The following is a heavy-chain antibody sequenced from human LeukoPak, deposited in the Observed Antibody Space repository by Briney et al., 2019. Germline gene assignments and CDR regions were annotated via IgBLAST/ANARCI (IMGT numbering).Heavy chain of an antibody. CDR1: GYTFTAYY. CDR2: INPNSGGT. CDR3: ASQSKAYDFWSGYSSYYYYMDV. V-gene: IGHV1-2*02. J-gene: IGHJ6*03. D-gene: IGHD3-3*01. Sequence: ASVKVSCKASGYTFTAYYMHWVRQAPGQGLEWMGWINPNSGGTNYAQKFQGRVTMTRDTSISTAYMELSRLRSDDTAVYYCASQSKAYDFWSGYSSYYYYMDVWGKGTTVTVSS.